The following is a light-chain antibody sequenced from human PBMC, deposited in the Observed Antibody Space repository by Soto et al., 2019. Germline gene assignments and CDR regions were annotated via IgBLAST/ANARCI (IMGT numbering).Light chain of an antibody. Sequence: EIVLTQSPGTLSLSPGERATLSCRASQSVGTNYLAWFQQKPGQAPRLLIYATSTRATGIPDRFSGSGSGTDFTLTITRLEPEDFAVYYCQQYDSSPRPFGQGTRVEIK. V-gene: IGKV3-20*01. CDR1: QSVGTNY. CDR2: ATS. J-gene: IGKJ1*01. CDR3: QQYDSSPRP.